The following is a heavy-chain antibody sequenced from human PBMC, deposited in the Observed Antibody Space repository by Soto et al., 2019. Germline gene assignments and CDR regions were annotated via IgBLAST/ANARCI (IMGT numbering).Heavy chain of an antibody. CDR3: VIRRVLGISALRIDN. V-gene: IGHV4-39*02. CDR1: GGSISSSSHY. Sequence: SESLSLTCTLSGGSISSSSHYWDWIRRPPGKALEWIGSIYYSGSTYYNPSLKSRVTIFVDTSMNHFSLELNAVPAADSAVYYCVIRRVLGISALRIDNWGQGALVNGSA. D-gene: IGHD1-1*01. CDR2: IYYSGST. J-gene: IGHJ4*02.